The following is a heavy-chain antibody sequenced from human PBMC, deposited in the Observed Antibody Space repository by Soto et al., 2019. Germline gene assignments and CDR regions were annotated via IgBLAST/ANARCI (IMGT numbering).Heavy chain of an antibody. V-gene: IGHV3-33*06. D-gene: IGHD5-18*01. CDR3: AKVTSSERGYSYGSSDY. CDR1: GFTFSRHG. Sequence: GGSLRLSCAASGFTFSRHGMHWVRQAPGKGLEWVAIIWYDGSNEYYADSVKGRFTISRDNSKNTLYLQMNSLRAEDTAVYYCAKVTSSERGYSYGSSDYWGQGTLVTVSS. CDR2: IWYDGSNE. J-gene: IGHJ4*02.